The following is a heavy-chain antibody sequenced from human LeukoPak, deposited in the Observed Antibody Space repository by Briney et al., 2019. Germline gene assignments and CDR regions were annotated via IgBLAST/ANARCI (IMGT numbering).Heavy chain of an antibody. D-gene: IGHD5-12*01. CDR2: IYYSGST. Sequence: SETLSLTCTVSGGSISSSSYYWGWVRQPPGKGLEWIGSIYYSGSTYYNPSLKSRVTIPVDTSKNQFSLELSSVTAADTAVYYCARHTIRGYDVSTFDYWGQGTLVTVSS. V-gene: IGHV4-39*01. CDR1: GGSISSSSYY. CDR3: ARHTIRGYDVSTFDY. J-gene: IGHJ4*02.